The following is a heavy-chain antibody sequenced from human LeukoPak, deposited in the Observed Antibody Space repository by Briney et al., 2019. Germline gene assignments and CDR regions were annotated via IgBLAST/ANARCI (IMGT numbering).Heavy chain of an antibody. J-gene: IGHJ6*02. Sequence: GRSLRLSCAASGFIFSTYGMHWVRQAPGKGLEWVTVISNDGNNKNYADSVKGRFTISRDNSRNTLYLQVNSLRVEDSAVYYCVKSRRATWGPDDVWGQGTTVTVSS. CDR2: ISNDGNNK. CDR3: VKSRRATWGPDDV. V-gene: IGHV3-30*18. D-gene: IGHD7-27*01. CDR1: GFIFSTYG.